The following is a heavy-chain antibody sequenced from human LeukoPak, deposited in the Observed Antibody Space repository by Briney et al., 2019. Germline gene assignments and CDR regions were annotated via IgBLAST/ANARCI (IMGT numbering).Heavy chain of an antibody. CDR3: TTDSSSWPPDY. J-gene: IGHJ4*02. CDR2: IKSKTDGGTT. CDR1: GFTFDDYG. Sequence: GGSLRLSCAASGFTFDDYGMSWVRQAPGKGLEWVGRIKSKTDGGTTDYAAPVKGRFTISRDDSKNTLYLQMNSLKTEDTAVYYCTTDSSSWPPDYWGQGTLVTVSS. D-gene: IGHD6-13*01. V-gene: IGHV3-15*01.